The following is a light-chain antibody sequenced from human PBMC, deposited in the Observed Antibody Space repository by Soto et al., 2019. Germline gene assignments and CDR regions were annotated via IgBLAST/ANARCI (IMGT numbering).Light chain of an antibody. CDR2: DAS. CDR3: QQRTNWPPFT. CDR1: QSVRSN. V-gene: IGKV3-11*01. Sequence: EMVLTQSPATLSLSPGERATLSCRASQSVRSNLAWYQQKPGQAPRLLIYDASNRATGIPARFSGSGSGTDFTLTISSLEPEDFAVYYCQQRTNWPPFTFGPGTKVDIK. J-gene: IGKJ3*01.